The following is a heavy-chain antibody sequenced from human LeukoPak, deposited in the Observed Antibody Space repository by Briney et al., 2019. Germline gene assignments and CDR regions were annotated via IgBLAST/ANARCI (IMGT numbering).Heavy chain of an antibody. CDR3: ARAVGYSYGKYYFDY. Sequence: PSETLSLTCTVSGGSISSYYWSWIRQPPGKGLEWIGYIYYSGSTNYNPSLKNRVTISVDTSKNQFSLKLSSVTAADTAVYYCARAVGYSYGKYYFDYWGQGTLVTVSS. J-gene: IGHJ4*02. V-gene: IGHV4-59*01. D-gene: IGHD5-18*01. CDR1: GGSISSYY. CDR2: IYYSGST.